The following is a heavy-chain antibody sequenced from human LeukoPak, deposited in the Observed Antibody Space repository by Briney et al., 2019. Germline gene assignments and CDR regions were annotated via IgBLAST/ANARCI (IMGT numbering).Heavy chain of an antibody. CDR3: AKRGRYYFDQ. CDR2: ITASGGT. V-gene: IGHV3-23*01. J-gene: IGHJ4*02. Sequence: GGSLRLSGAASGFTFSSYAMSWVRQAPGKGLEWVSTITASGGTYYADSLKGRFTISRDTSKNTLYLQINSLRAEYTAVYYCAKRGRYYFDQWGQGTLVTVSS. CDR1: GFTFSSYA.